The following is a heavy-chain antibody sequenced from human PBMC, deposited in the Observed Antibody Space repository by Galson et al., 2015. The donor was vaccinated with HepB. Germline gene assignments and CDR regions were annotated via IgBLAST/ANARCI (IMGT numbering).Heavy chain of an antibody. J-gene: IGHJ2*01. V-gene: IGHV3-30*02. Sequence: SLRLSCAASGFTFSSYGMHWVRQAPGKGLEWVAFIRYDGSNKYYADSVKGRFTISRDNSKNTLYLQMNSLRAEDTAVYYCAKDPWPPTAMVTQGWYFDLWGRGTLVTVSS. CDR2: IRYDGSNK. D-gene: IGHD5-18*01. CDR1: GFTFSSYG. CDR3: AKDPWPPTAMVTQGWYFDL.